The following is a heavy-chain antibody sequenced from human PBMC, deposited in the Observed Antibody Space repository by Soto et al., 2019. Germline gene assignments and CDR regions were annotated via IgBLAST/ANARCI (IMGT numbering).Heavy chain of an antibody. CDR2: IIPIFGTA. D-gene: IGHD3-22*01. V-gene: IGHV1-69*13. Sequence: SVKVSCKASGGTFSSYAISWVRQAPGQGLEWMGGIIPIFGTANYAQKFQGRVTITADESTSTAYMELSSLRSEDTAVYYCARTYYYDSSGPQEFDYWGQGTLVTVSS. CDR3: ARTYYYDSSGPQEFDY. J-gene: IGHJ4*02. CDR1: GGTFSSYA.